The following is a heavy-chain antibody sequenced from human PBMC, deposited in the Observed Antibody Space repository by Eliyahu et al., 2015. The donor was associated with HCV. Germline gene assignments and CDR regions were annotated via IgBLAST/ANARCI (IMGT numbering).Heavy chain of an antibody. CDR2: IYPGDSDT. J-gene: IGHJ3*02. CDR1: XXXFXSYW. V-gene: IGHV5-51*01. CDR3: ARHFTTGYTSSRNAFDI. D-gene: IGHD6-13*01. Sequence: EVQLVQSGAEVKKPGESXKISCKGSXXXFXSYWIGWVRQMPGKGRXWXGIIYPGDSDTRYSPSFQGQVTISADKSISTAYLQWSSLKASDTAMYYCARHFTTGYTSSRNAFDIWGQGTMVTVSS.